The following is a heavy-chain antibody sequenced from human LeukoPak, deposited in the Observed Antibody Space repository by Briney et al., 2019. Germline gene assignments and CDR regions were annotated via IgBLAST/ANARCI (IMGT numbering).Heavy chain of an antibody. CDR3: ASPLRGYCSSTSCLRGYYYYYGMDV. V-gene: IGHV1-46*01. Sequence: GASVKVSCKASGYTFTSYYMHWLRQAPGQGLEWMGIINPSGGSTSYAQKFQGRVTMTRDTSTSTVYMELSSLRSDDTAVYYCASPLRGYCSSTSCLRGYYYYYGMDVWGQGTTVTVSS. J-gene: IGHJ6*02. D-gene: IGHD2-2*01. CDR2: INPSGGST. CDR1: GYTFTSYY.